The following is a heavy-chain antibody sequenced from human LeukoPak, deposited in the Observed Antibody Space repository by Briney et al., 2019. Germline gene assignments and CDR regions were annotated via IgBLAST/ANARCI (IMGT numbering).Heavy chain of an antibody. J-gene: IGHJ6*03. CDR2: ISASRDIT. Sequence: GGSLRLSCAASGFNYSSYTMNWVRQAPGMGLEWLSYISASRDITYYADSVKGRFTISRDNAKNSLYLQMNSLRAEDTAIYYCVRGSLASGVVVYYYYYLDVWGKGTTVTVSS. CDR1: GFNYSSYT. V-gene: IGHV3-48*01. D-gene: IGHD3-3*01. CDR3: VRGSLASGVVVYYYYYLDV.